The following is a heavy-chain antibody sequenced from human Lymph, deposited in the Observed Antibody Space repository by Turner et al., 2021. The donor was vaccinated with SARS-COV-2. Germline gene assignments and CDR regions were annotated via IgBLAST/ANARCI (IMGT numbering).Heavy chain of an antibody. CDR3: ARGPPDFPYYFDY. CDR1: GFTFSSYS. Sequence: EVQRVGSGGGLVKPGGSLRRSCAASGFTFSSYSMNWVRQAPGKGLEWVSSITFTSSYKYYADSVKGRFTISRDNAKNSLYLQMNSLRAEDTAVYYCARGPPDFPYYFDYWGQGTLVTVSS. D-gene: IGHD2-21*02. J-gene: IGHJ4*02. V-gene: IGHV3-21*01. CDR2: ITFTSSYK.